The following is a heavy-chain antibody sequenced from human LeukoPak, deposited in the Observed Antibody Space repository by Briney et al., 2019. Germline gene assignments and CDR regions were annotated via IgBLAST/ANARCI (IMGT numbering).Heavy chain of an antibody. J-gene: IGHJ4*02. CDR1: GFTFTNAW. Sequence: GGSLRLSCAASGFTFTNAWMSWVRQAPGKGLEWVGRIKSKSDGGTADYAAPVKGRFTISRDDSKNTLYLQMNSLKSEDTAVYYCTTGWVGATHFDYWGQGTLVTVSS. CDR3: TTGWVGATHFDY. D-gene: IGHD1-26*01. CDR2: IKSKSDGGTA. V-gene: IGHV3-15*01.